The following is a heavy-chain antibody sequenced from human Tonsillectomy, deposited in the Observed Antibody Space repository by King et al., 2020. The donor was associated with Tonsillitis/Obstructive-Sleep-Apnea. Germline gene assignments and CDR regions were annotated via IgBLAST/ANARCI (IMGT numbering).Heavy chain of an antibody. CDR1: GVSFSGYY. J-gene: IGHJ4*02. V-gene: IGHV4-34*01. CDR3: ARGDYVLNYFDY. D-gene: IGHD3-10*02. Sequence: VQLQQWGAGLLKPSETLSLPCAVYGVSFSGYYWSWIRQPPGKGLEWIGEINHSGSTNYNPSLKSRVTISVDTSKNQFSLKLSSVTAADTAVYYCARGDYVLNYFDYWGQGTLVTVSS. CDR2: INHSGST.